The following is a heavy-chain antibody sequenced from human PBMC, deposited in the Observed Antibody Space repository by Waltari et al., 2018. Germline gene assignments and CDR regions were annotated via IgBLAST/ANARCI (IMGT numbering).Heavy chain of an antibody. CDR1: GGSFSGYY. Sequence: QVQLQQWGAGLLKPSETLSLTCAVYGGSFSGYYWSWIRQPPGKGLEWIGEINHSGSTNYNPSLKSRVTISVDTSKNQFSLKLSSVTAADTAVYYCARGSVAVAPAGVWGKGTTVTVSS. V-gene: IGHV4-34*01. CDR2: INHSGST. CDR3: ARGSVAVAPAGV. D-gene: IGHD6-19*01. J-gene: IGHJ6*04.